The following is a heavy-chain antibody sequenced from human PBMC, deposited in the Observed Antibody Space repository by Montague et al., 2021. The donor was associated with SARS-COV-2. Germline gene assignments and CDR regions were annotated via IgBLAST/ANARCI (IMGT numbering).Heavy chain of an antibody. CDR1: GGSFSGYY. CDR3: ARLPYDNSYGMDV. J-gene: IGHJ6*02. Sequence: SETLSLTCAVYGGSFSGYYWSWIRQPPGKGLEWIGEINHSGSTNYNPSLKSRVTISVDRSKIQFSLKLNSVTAADTAIYYCARLPYDNSYGMDVWGQGTTVTVSS. V-gene: IGHV4-34*01. D-gene: IGHD3-9*01. CDR2: INHSGST.